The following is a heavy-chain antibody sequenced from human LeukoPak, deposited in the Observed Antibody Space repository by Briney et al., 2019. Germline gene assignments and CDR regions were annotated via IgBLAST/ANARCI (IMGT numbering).Heavy chain of an antibody. CDR2: ISYDGSNK. CDR3: ARDPTYSSGWNFDY. V-gene: IGHV3-33*05. Sequence: SCKASGYTFTGYYMHWVRQAPGKGLEWVAVISYDGSNKYYADSVKGRFTISRDNSKNTLYLQMNSLRDEDTAVYYCARDPTYSSGWNFDYWGQGTLVTVSS. CDR1: GYTFTGYY. D-gene: IGHD6-19*01. J-gene: IGHJ4*02.